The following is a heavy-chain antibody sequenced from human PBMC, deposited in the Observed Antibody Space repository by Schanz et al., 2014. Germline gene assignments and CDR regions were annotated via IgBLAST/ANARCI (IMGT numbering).Heavy chain of an antibody. CDR1: GFTFSNHA. V-gene: IGHV3-23*04. J-gene: IGHJ4*02. CDR3: ARGVRIDY. D-gene: IGHD3-3*01. Sequence: EVQLVESGGGLVQPGGSLRLSCAASGFTFSNHALSWVRQAPGKGLEWVSGIGGSGDSTHYADSVKGRFIISRDNSKNTLYLQVNSLRAEDTAVYYCARGVRIDYWGQGTLVTVSS. CDR2: IGGSGDST.